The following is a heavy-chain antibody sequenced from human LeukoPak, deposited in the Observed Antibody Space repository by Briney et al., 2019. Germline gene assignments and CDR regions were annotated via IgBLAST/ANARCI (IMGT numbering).Heavy chain of an antibody. CDR2: IGPTGGDM. CDR3: ARDPNWGSGY. J-gene: IGHJ4*02. V-gene: IGHV3-23*01. CDR1: GFTFSNYI. Sequence: PGGSLRLSCAASGFTFSNYIMIWVRQAPGKGLEWVSIIGPTGGDMHYADSVKGRFSISRDNSKNTLFLQMNSLRVDDTAVYYCARDPNWGSGYWGQGTLVTVSS. D-gene: IGHD7-27*01.